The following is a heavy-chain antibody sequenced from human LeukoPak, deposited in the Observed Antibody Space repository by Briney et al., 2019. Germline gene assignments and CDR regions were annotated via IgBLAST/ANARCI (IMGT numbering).Heavy chain of an antibody. CDR1: GYTFTGYY. D-gene: IGHD3-22*01. V-gene: IGHV1-2*02. CDR3: ARGVYVNYYDSSGYTDY. J-gene: IGHJ4*02. Sequence: GASVKVSCKASGYTFTGYYMHWVRQAPGQGLEWMGWINPNSGGTNYAQKFQGRVTMTRDTSISTAYMELSSLRSEDTAVYYCARGVYVNYYDSSGYTDYWGQGTLVTVSS. CDR2: INPNSGGT.